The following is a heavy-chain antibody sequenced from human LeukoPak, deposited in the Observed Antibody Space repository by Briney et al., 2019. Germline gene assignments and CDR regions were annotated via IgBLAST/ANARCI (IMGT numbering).Heavy chain of an antibody. Sequence: GGSLRLSCAASGFTVSGNYMSWVRQAPGKGLEWVSVIYSGGSTYYADSVKGRFTISRDNSKNTLYLQMNSLRAEDTAVYYCARDHLDSSGWSNYYYGMDVWGQGTTVTVSS. V-gene: IGHV3-66*01. CDR1: GFTVSGNY. CDR3: ARDHLDSSGWSNYYYGMDV. D-gene: IGHD6-19*01. J-gene: IGHJ6*02. CDR2: IYSGGST.